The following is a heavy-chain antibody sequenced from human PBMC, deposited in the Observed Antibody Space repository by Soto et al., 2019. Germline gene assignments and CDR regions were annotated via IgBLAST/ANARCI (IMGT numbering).Heavy chain of an antibody. V-gene: IGHV3-64*01. CDR1: GFTFSRCA. CDR2: ISSNGANT. CDR3: AREGCKDCSGGYCRSFDY. D-gene: IGHD2-15*01. Sequence: EVQLVESGGGLVQPGGSLRLSCAASGFTFSRCAMYWVRQAPGKGLEYVSGISSNGANTYYANSMKGRFTISRDNSKNTLYLQTGSLRAEDMAVYYCAREGCKDCSGGYCRSFDYWGPGTLVTVSS. J-gene: IGHJ4*02.